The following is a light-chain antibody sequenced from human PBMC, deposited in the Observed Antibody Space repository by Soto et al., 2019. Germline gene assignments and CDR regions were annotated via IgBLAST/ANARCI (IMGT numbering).Light chain of an antibody. J-gene: IGKJ1*01. CDR3: QKYDSAPWA. CDR2: AAS. CDR1: QGINTY. V-gene: IGKV1-27*01. Sequence: DTQMTQSPSSVSASLGDRVTITCRASQGINTYLAWYQQKPGTVPRLLIYAASTLQSGVPSRFSGSGSGTDFTLTINSLQPEDVATYYCQKYDSAPWAFGQGTKVEIK.